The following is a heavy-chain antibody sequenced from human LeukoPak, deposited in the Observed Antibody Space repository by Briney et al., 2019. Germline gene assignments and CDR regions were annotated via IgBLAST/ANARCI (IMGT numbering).Heavy chain of an antibody. V-gene: IGHV3-23*01. CDR1: GFTFSTYA. J-gene: IGHJ4*02. CDR2: ITGSGISA. Sequence: GGSLRLSCEASGFTFSTYAMAWVRQAPGKGLEWVSLITGSGISAYYADSVRGRFSISRDNSKNTVYLQLNSLRAEDTAVYYCAKDVSSGYLLPYVLDYWGQGTLVTVSS. CDR3: AKDVSSGYLLPYVLDY. D-gene: IGHD3-22*01.